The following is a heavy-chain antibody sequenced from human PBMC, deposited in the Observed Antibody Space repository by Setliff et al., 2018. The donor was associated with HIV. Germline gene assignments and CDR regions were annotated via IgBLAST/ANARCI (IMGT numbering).Heavy chain of an antibody. CDR3: VCRTVVAGKGLPPDS. CDR2: IIPILSMT. J-gene: IGHJ4*02. CDR1: GGTFTSSA. V-gene: IGHV1-69*10. Sequence: SVKVSCKASGGTFTSSASSWVRQAPGQGVEWMGGIIPILSMTNYAQKFQGRATITADISTSTAYLELSSLRSEDTALFYCVCRTVVAGKGLPPDSWGQGTLVT. D-gene: IGHD6-19*01.